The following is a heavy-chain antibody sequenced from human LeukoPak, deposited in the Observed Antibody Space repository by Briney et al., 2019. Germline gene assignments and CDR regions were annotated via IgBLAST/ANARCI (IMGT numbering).Heavy chain of an antibody. V-gene: IGHV4-59*08. CDR1: GGSISSYY. Sequence: NPSETLSLTCTVSGGSISSYYWSWIRQPPGKGLEWIGYIYYSGSTNYNPPLKSRATISVDTSKNQFSLKLSSVTAADTAVYYCAKYSSSWCRSGAFDIWGQGTMVTVSS. D-gene: IGHD6-13*01. J-gene: IGHJ3*02. CDR3: AKYSSSWCRSGAFDI. CDR2: IYYSGST.